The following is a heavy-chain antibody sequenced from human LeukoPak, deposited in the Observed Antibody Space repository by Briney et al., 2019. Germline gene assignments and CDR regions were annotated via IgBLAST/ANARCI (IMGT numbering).Heavy chain of an antibody. V-gene: IGHV3-43D*03. Sequence: GGSLRLSCAASGFTFDDYAMHWVRQAPGKGLEWVSLVGWNGGSTYYADSVKGRFTISRDNSKNTLYLQMNSLRAEDTAVYYCARSYDFYYMDVWGKGTTVTVSS. CDR1: GFTFDDYA. D-gene: IGHD3-3*01. CDR2: VGWNGGST. CDR3: ARSYDFYYMDV. J-gene: IGHJ6*03.